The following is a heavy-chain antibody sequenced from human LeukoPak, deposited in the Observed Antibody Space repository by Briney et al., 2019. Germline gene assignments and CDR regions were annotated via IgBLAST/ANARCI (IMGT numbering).Heavy chain of an antibody. CDR1: GGSISSSAYY. D-gene: IGHD3-3*01. Sequence: SETLSLTCSVSGGSISSSAYYWAWIRQPPGKGLEWIGSIHSSGSAYYNPSLNSRITILLDTSKNQLSLKLISMTAADTAVYYCASVRSASNWFDPWGLGTLVTVSS. CDR3: ASVRSASNWFDP. CDR2: IHSSGSA. J-gene: IGHJ5*02. V-gene: IGHV4-39*01.